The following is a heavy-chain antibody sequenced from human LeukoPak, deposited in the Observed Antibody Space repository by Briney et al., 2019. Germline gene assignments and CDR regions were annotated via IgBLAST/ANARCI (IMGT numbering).Heavy chain of an antibody. Sequence: SQTLSLTCTVSGGSISSSDYYWSWIRQPPGKGLEWIGYIYYSGSTYYNPSLKSRVTISVDTSKNQFSLKLSSVTAADTAVYYCARGVESDILTGYDPYFDYWGQGTLVTVSS. CDR3: ARGVESDILTGYDPYFDY. D-gene: IGHD3-9*01. CDR1: GGSISSSDYY. V-gene: IGHV4-30-4*01. J-gene: IGHJ4*02. CDR2: IYYSGST.